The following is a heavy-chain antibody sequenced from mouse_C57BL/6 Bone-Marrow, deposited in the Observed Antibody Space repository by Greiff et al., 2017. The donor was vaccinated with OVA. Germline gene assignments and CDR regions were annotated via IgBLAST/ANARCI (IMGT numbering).Heavy chain of an antibody. CDR1: GFNIKDYY. V-gene: IGHV1-12*01. CDR3: ARSDGYYLDY. CDR2: IYPGNGDT. J-gene: IGHJ2*01. D-gene: IGHD2-3*01. Sequence: QVQLKQSGAELVKPGASVKLSCTASGFNIKDYYMHWVKQRTEQGLEWIGAIYPGNGDTSYNQKFKGKATLTVDKSSSTAYMQLSSLTSEDSAVYFCARSDGYYLDYWGQGTTLTVSS.